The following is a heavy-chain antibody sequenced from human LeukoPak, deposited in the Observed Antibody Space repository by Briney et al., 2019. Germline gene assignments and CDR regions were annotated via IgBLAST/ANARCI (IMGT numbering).Heavy chain of an antibody. J-gene: IGHJ4*02. Sequence: QPGESLRLSCAASGFTLSDYWMSWIRQAPGKGPEWVANIKGDGSEKNHVDSVKGRFTISRDNAKNSLYLQMNSLRAEDTAIYYCAREGSLFQYWGQGTLVTVSS. CDR1: GFTLSDYW. V-gene: IGHV3-7*01. CDR2: IKGDGSEK. D-gene: IGHD3-10*01. CDR3: AREGSLFQY.